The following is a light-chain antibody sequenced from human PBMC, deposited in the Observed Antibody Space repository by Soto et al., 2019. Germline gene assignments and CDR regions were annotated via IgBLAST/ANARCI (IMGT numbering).Light chain of an antibody. Sequence: DIQMTQSPSTLSGSVGDRVTITCRASQTISSWLAWYQQKPGKAPKLLIYKASTLKSGVPSRFSGSGSGTDFTLTVSGLQAEDVAIYYCHQYFRSPITFGGGTKVDI. CDR3: HQYFRSPIT. CDR1: QTISSW. V-gene: IGKV1-5*03. CDR2: KAS. J-gene: IGKJ4*01.